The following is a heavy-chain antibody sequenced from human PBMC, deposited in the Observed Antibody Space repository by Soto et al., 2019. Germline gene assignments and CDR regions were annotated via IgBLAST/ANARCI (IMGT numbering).Heavy chain of an antibody. CDR1: GYTLTELS. J-gene: IGHJ4*02. Sequence: VKVYWKVAGYTLTELSMHWVRQAPGKGLEWMGGFDPEDGETIYAQKFQGRVTMTEDTSTDTAYMELSSLRSEDTAVYYCATEYDILTGQDYWGQGTLVTVSS. V-gene: IGHV1-24*01. D-gene: IGHD3-9*01. CDR3: ATEYDILTGQDY. CDR2: FDPEDGET.